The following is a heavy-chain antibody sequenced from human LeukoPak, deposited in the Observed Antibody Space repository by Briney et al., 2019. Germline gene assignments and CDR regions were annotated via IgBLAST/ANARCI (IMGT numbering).Heavy chain of an antibody. CDR3: ARDQGYCTSASCRGDAFDV. CDR1: GFTFSSYW. CDR2: IKQDGSEK. V-gene: IGHV3-7*01. Sequence: GGSLRLSCAASGFTFSSYWMSWVRQAPGKGLEWVAKIKQDGSEKYYVDSAKGRFTISRDNAKNSLSLQMNSLRAEDTAVYNCARDQGYCTSASCRGDAFDVWGQGSMVSVSS. D-gene: IGHD2-2*01. J-gene: IGHJ3*01.